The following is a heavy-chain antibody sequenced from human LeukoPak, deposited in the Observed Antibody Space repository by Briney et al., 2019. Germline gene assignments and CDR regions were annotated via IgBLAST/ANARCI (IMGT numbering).Heavy chain of an antibody. D-gene: IGHD1-26*01. CDR3: ARDGSSGRGYYYYYGMDV. Sequence: GGSLRLSCAASGFTVNTNYMSWVRQAPGKGLEWVSIMHSVGTTYYADSVKGRFTFSRDNSKNTLYLQMDNLRAEDTAVYYCARDGSSGRGYYYYYGMDVWGEGTTVTVSS. V-gene: IGHV3-53*01. J-gene: IGHJ6*04. CDR1: GFTVNTNY. CDR2: MHSVGTT.